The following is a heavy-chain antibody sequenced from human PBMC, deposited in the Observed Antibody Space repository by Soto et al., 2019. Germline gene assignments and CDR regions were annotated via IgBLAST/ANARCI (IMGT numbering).Heavy chain of an antibody. CDR1: GFTFGDYA. J-gene: IGHJ3*01. Sequence: GGSLRLSCTAAGFTFGDYAMSWVRQAPGKGLEWVGYIRSKASGGTAEYAASVKGRFTFSRDDSKSIAYLQMNSLKIEDTAIYYCTRDQPITPWGQGTMVTVSS. D-gene: IGHD3-10*01. V-gene: IGHV3-49*04. CDR2: IRSKASGGTA. CDR3: TRDQPITP.